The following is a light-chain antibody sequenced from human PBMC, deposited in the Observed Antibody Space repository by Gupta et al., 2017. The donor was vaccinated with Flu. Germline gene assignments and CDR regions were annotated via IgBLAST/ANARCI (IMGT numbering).Light chain of an antibody. J-gene: IGKJ4*01. CDR2: DAS. CDR3: QQRSLWPLT. CDR1: QSVSSY. V-gene: IGKV3-11*01. Sequence: LLLPPSPATLSLSPGERATLSCRTSQSVSSYLAWYQQKPGQAPRLLIYDASNRATGIPARFSGSGSGADFTLTISSLEPEDLEVYYCQQRSLWPLTFGGGTKVEIK.